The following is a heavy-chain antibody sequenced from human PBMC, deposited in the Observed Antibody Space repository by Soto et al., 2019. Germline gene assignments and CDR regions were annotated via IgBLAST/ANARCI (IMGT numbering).Heavy chain of an antibody. D-gene: IGHD6-6*01. CDR2: ISSSSSYI. V-gene: IGHV3-21*04. CDR3: ARGHSSSDDAFDI. CDR1: GFTFSSYS. J-gene: IGHJ3*02. Sequence: GGSLRLSCAASGFTFSSYSMNWVRQAPGKGLEWVSSISSSSSYIYYADSVKGRFTISRDNAKNSLYLQMNSLRAEDTAVYYCARGHSSSDDAFDIWGQGTMVTVSS.